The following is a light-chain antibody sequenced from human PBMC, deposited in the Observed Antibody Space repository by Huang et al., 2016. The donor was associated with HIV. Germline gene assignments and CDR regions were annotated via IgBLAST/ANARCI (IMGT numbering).Light chain of an antibody. CDR3: QHFTGSLMWT. V-gene: IGKV3-20*01. J-gene: IGKJ1*01. Sequence: EIVLTQSPAILSLSPGERATLSCRASQFVISNELAWYQQAPGQAPRLLVYGASTRAAGIPDRVSGSGSGTDFTLTISRLEPEDFAVYYCQHFTGSLMWTFGQGTKVEVK. CDR2: GAS. CDR1: QFVISNE.